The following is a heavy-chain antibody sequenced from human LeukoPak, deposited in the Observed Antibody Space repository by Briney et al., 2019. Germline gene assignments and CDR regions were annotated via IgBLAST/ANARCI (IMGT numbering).Heavy chain of an antibody. CDR3: AREGVAARSVDY. V-gene: IGHV4-30-4*01. CDR1: GGSISSGDYY. D-gene: IGHD6-6*01. Sequence: SETLSLTCTVSGGSISSGDYYWSWIRQPPGRGLEWIGYIYYSGSTCYNPSLKSRVTISVDTSKNQFSLKLSSVTAADTAVYYCAREGVAARSVDYWGQGTLVTVSS. CDR2: IYYSGST. J-gene: IGHJ4*02.